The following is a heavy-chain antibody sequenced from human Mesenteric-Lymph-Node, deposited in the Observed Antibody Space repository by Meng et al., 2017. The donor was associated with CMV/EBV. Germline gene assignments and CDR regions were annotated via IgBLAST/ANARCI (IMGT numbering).Heavy chain of an antibody. CDR1: GFTFSSYG. CDR2: IWYDGSNK. V-gene: IGHV3-33*06. CDR3: AKDKSIAAASYFDY. D-gene: IGHD6-13*01. Sequence: GESLKISRAASGFTFSSYGMHWVRQAPGKGLEWVAVIWYDGSNKYYADSVKGRFTISRDNSKNTLYLQMNSLRAEDTAVYYCAKDKSIAAASYFDYWGQGTLVTVSS. J-gene: IGHJ4*02.